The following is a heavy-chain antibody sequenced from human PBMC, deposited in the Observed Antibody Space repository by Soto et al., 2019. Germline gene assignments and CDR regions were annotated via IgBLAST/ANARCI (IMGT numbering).Heavy chain of an antibody. CDR3: AREDSSSQLRNYYYGMDV. CDR2: INPNSGGT. CDR1: GYTFTGYY. D-gene: IGHD6-13*01. V-gene: IGHV1-2*04. J-gene: IGHJ6*02. Sequence: GASVKVSCKASGYTFTGYYMHWVRQAPGQGLEWMGWINPNSGGTNYGQKFQGWVTMTRDTSISTTYMELSRLRSDDTAVYYCAREDSSSQLRNYYYGMDVWGQGTTVTVSS.